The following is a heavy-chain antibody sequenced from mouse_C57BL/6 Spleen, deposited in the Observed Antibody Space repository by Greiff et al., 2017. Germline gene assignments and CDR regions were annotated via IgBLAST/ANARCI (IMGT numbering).Heavy chain of an antibody. D-gene: IGHD2-4*01. V-gene: IGHV1-72*01. J-gene: IGHJ2*01. CDR3: ARLDDYDYDDGFDY. CDR1: GYTFTSYW. Sequence: QVQLKQPGAELVKPGASVKLSCKASGYTFTSYWMHWVKQRPGRGLEWIGRIAPNSGGTKYNEKFKSKATLTVDKPSSTADMQLSSLTSEDYAVYYLARLDDYDYDDGFDYWGQGTTLTVSS. CDR2: IAPNSGGT.